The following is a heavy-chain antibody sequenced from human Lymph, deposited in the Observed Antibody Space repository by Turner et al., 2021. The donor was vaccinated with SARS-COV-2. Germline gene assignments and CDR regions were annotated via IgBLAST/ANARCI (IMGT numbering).Heavy chain of an antibody. J-gene: IGHJ4*02. CDR1: GFTFDDYA. CDR3: AKDRGGEQLVRLFDY. Sequence: EVQLVESGGGLVQPGRSLRLSLAASGFTFDDYAMHWVRQAPGKGLEWVSGISWNSGSIGYADSVKGRFTISRDNAKNSLYLQMNSLRVEDTALYYCAKDRGGEQLVRLFDYWGQGTLVTVSS. CDR2: ISWNSGSI. V-gene: IGHV3-9*01. D-gene: IGHD6-6*01.